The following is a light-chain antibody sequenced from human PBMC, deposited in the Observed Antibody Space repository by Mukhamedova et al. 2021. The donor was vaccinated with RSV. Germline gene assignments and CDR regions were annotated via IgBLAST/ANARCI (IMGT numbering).Light chain of an antibody. V-gene: IGLV3-9*01. J-gene: IGLJ2*01. CDR3: QVWDSSTVV. CDR2: RDS. Sequence: RDSKRPSGIPERFSGSNSGSTATLTISGAQDGDEADYYCQVWDSSTVVFGGGIKLTVL.